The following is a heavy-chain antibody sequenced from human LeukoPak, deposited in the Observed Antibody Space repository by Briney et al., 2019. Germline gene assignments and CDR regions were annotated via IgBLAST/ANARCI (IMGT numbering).Heavy chain of an antibody. J-gene: IGHJ5*02. CDR2: IYHSGST. D-gene: IGHD2-15*01. Sequence: PSGTLSLTCAVSGGSISSSNWWSWVRQPPGKGLEWIGEIYHSGSTNYNPSLKSRVAISVDKSKNQFSLKLSSVTAADTAAYYCARTPVVVAATGDNWFDPWGQGTLVTVSS. CDR1: GGSISSSNW. CDR3: ARTPVVVAATGDNWFDP. V-gene: IGHV4-4*02.